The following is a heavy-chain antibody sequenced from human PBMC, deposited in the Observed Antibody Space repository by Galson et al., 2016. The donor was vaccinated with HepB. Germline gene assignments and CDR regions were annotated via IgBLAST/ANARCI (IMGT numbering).Heavy chain of an antibody. D-gene: IGHD6-6*01. CDR1: GGSMSNSY. V-gene: IGHV4-59*04. CDR2: IYFNGNT. J-gene: IGHJ5*02. CDR3: ARHINAARWFDP. Sequence: SETLSLTCIVSGGSMSNSYWSWIRQTPEKGLEWIGSIYFNGNTYYNPSLMSRASISVDTSNNQFSLKFNSMTAADTAVYYCARHINAARWFDPWGQGNLVTVSS.